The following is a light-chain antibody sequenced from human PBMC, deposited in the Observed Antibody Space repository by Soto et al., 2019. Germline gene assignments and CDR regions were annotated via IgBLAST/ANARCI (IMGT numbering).Light chain of an antibody. CDR1: QSVSSY. Sequence: EIVLTQSPATLSLSPGERATLSCRASQSVSSYLAWYQQKPGQAPRLLIYDASNRATGIPARFSGSGSGTDFTLSISSLEPEDFSFYYYRRRSIWYTFGPGTKVDIK. J-gene: IGKJ3*01. CDR2: DAS. V-gene: IGKV3-11*01. CDR3: RRRSIWYT.